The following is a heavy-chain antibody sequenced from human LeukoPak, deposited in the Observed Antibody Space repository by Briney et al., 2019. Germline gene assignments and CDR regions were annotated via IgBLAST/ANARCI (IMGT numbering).Heavy chain of an antibody. CDR1: GGSISSYY. V-gene: IGHV4-4*07. CDR3: ARQLGYCSGGSCYSEDFDY. CDR2: IYTSGST. D-gene: IGHD2-15*01. J-gene: IGHJ4*02. Sequence: SETLSLTCTVSGGSISSYYWSWIRQPAGKGLEWIGRIYTSGSTNYNPSLKSRVTMSVDTSKNQFSLKLSSVTAADTAVYYCARQLGYCSGGSCYSEDFDYWGQGTLVTVSS.